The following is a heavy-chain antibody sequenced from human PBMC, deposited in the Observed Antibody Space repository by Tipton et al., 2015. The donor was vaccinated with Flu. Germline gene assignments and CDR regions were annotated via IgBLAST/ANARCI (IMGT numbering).Heavy chain of an antibody. CDR2: IRGSGDRT. D-gene: IGHD3-3*01. J-gene: IGHJ4*02. CDR1: GITFSSYA. Sequence: SLRLSCTASGITFSSYAMSWVRQAPGKGLEWVAAIRGSGDRTFYADSVRGRFTIYRDDSKNTLYLQMNSLRADDTAVYYFTTAPGCLLAQPYFDFWTGHYPFDNWGQGTLGPVSS. CDR3: TTAPGCLLAQPYFDFWTGHYPFDN. V-gene: IGHV3-23*01.